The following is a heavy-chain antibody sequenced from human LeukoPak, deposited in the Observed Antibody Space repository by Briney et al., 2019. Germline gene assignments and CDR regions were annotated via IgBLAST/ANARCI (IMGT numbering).Heavy chain of an antibody. Sequence: SETLSLTCTVSGGSISTSSYYWGWVRQPPGKGLEWIGNIFYSGSTYYSPSLKSRVTISLDTSRNQFSLKLDSVTAADTAVYYCARMVYYYYYMDVWGKGTTVTISS. CDR1: GGSISTSSYY. CDR3: ARMVYYYYYMDV. D-gene: IGHD3-10*01. V-gene: IGHV4-39*07. CDR2: IFYSGST. J-gene: IGHJ6*03.